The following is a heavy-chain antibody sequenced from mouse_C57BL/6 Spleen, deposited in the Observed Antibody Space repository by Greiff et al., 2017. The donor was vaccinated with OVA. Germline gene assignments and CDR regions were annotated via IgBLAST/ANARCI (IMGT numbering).Heavy chain of an antibody. D-gene: IGHD3-2*02. CDR2: ISSGSSTI. CDR1: GFTFSDYG. CDR3: AKGGDSSGYYAMDY. J-gene: IGHJ4*01. V-gene: IGHV5-17*01. Sequence: EVKVVESGGGLVKPGGSLKLSCAASGFTFSDYGMHWVRQAPEKGLEWVAYISSGSSTIYYADTVKGRFTISRDNAKNTLFLQMTSLRSEDTAMYYCAKGGDSSGYYAMDYWGQGTSVTVSS.